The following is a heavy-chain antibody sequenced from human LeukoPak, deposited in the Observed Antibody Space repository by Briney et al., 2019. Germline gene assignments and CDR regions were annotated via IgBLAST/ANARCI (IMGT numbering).Heavy chain of an antibody. CDR1: GYTFTGYY. J-gene: IGHJ4*02. V-gene: IGHV1-18*04. D-gene: IGHD6-6*01. CDR3: ARDLRGIAARPFDY. CDR2: IGAYNGNT. Sequence: PSASVKVSCKASGYTFTGYYMHWVRQAPGQGLEWMGWIGAYNGNTNYAQKLQGRVTMTTDTSTSTAYMELRSLRSDDTAVYYCARDLRGIAARPFDYWGQGTLVTVSS.